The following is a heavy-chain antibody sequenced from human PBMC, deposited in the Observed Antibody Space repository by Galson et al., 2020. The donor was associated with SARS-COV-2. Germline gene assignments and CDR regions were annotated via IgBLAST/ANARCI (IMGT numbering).Heavy chain of an antibody. CDR1: GGSISSSSYY. CDR3: ARLSYSGSYFRREQNYWVY. CDR2: IYSSGST. V-gene: IGHV4-39*01. Sequence: SETLSLTCTVSGGSISSSSYYWGWIRQPPGKGLEWIVSIYSSGSTYYYPSLKSRVTISVDTSKNQFSLKLSSVIAADTAVYYCARLSYSGSYFRREQNYWVYWGEGTLVTVAS. J-gene: IGHJ4*02. D-gene: IGHD1-26*01.